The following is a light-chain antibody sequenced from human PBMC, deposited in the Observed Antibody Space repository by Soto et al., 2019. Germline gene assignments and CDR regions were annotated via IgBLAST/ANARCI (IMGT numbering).Light chain of an antibody. V-gene: IGKV1-5*01. Sequence: DIQMTQSPSTLSASLGDSVTSXXRSSQSISSWLAWYQQKPGKAPKVXIYDASSLESGVPSRFSGSGSGTEFTLTISSLQPDDFATYYCQQYNSYYWTFGQGTKVDIK. CDR2: DAS. J-gene: IGKJ1*01. CDR1: QSISSW. CDR3: QQYNSYYWT.